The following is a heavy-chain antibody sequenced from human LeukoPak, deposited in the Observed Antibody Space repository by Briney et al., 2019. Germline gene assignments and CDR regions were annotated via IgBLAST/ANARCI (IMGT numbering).Heavy chain of an antibody. Sequence: PGGSLRLSCAASGFTFSNYWMHWVRQAPGKGLVWVSRIITDGSSTNNADSVKGRFTISRDNAKNTLYLQMNSLRAEDTAVYYCAREITANGGRYFDYWGQGTLVTVSS. CDR1: GFTFSNYW. V-gene: IGHV3-74*01. J-gene: IGHJ4*02. CDR3: AREITANGGRYFDY. D-gene: IGHD7-27*01. CDR2: IITDGSST.